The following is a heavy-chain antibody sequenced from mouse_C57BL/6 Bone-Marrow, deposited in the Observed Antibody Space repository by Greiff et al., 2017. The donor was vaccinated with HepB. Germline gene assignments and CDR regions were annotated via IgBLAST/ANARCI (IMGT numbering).Heavy chain of an antibody. CDR2: IRNKANNHAT. CDR3: TVFITTVVPYWYFDV. J-gene: IGHJ1*03. Sequence: EVHLVESGGGLVQPGGSMKLSCAASGFTFSDAWMDWVRQSPEKGLEWVAEIRNKANNHATYYAESVKGRFTISRDDSKSSVYLQMNSLRAEDTGIYYCTVFITTVVPYWYFDVWGTGTTVTVSS. CDR1: GFTFSDAW. V-gene: IGHV6-6*01. D-gene: IGHD1-1*01.